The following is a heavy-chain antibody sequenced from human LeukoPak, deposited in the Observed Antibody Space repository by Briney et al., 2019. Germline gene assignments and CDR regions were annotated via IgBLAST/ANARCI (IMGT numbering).Heavy chain of an antibody. J-gene: IGHJ4*02. CDR2: INHSGST. Sequence: SETLSLTCAVYGGSFSGYYRSWIRQPPGKGLEWIGEINHSGSTNYNPSLKSRVTISVDTSKNQFSLKLSSVTATDTAVYYCARGSQSLGYCSGGSCRAKIFDYWGQGTLVTVSS. D-gene: IGHD2-15*01. CDR1: GGSFSGYY. CDR3: ARGSQSLGYCSGGSCRAKIFDY. V-gene: IGHV4-34*01.